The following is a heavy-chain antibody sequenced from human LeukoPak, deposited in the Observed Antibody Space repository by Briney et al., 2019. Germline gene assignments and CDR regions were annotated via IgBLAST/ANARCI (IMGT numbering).Heavy chain of an antibody. J-gene: IGHJ4*02. CDR3: AREGGNLPTYYYDSSGYYPY. CDR1: GYTFTSYG. D-gene: IGHD3-22*01. Sequence: GASVKVSCKASGYTFTSYGISWVRQAPGQGLEWMGWISAYNGNTDYAQKLQGRVTMTTDTSTSTAYMELRSLRSDDTAVYYCAREGGNLPTYYYDSSGYYPYWGQGTLVTVSS. CDR2: ISAYNGNT. V-gene: IGHV1-18*01.